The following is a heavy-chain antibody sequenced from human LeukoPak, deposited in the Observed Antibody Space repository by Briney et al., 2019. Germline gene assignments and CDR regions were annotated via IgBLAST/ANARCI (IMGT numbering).Heavy chain of an antibody. Sequence: GASVKVSCKASGYTFTSYGISWVRQAPGQGLEWMGWISAYNGNTNYTQNLQGRVTMTTDTSTSTAYMELRSLRSDDTAVYYCAGSPGYCSGGGCYSSLGYWGQGTLVTVSS. CDR2: ISAYNGNT. CDR3: AGSPGYCSGGGCYSSLGY. V-gene: IGHV1-18*01. D-gene: IGHD2-15*01. CDR1: GYTFTSYG. J-gene: IGHJ4*02.